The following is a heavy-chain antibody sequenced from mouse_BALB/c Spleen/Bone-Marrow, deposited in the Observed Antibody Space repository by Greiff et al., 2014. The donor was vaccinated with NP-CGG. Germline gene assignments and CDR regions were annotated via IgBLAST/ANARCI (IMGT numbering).Heavy chain of an antibody. V-gene: IGHV1-5*01. CDR2: AYPGNNDT. Sequence: EVKLQESGTVLARPGASVKMSCKASGYTFTSFWMHWVKQRPGQGLEWIGAAYPGNNDTNYNQNFKGKAKLTAVTSTSTAYMEFSSLTNEDSAVYYCTRYFYGGRDWYFDVWGAGTTVTVSS. J-gene: IGHJ1*01. CDR3: TRYFYGGRDWYFDV. D-gene: IGHD1-1*01. CDR1: GYTFTSFW.